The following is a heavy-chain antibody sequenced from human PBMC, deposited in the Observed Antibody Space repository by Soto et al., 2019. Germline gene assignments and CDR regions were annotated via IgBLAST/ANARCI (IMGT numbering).Heavy chain of an antibody. CDR3: ARGAQFRTYYYDSSGYSAFDI. J-gene: IGHJ3*02. CDR1: GASVGSGSFY. D-gene: IGHD3-22*01. V-gene: IGHV4-61*01. CDR2: VFFSGST. Sequence: SETLSLTCTVSGASVGSGSFYWSWIRQPPGKGLEWIGYVFFSGSTNYNPSLKSRVTISIDTSKNQFSLKLISVTAADTAVYYCARGAQFRTYYYDSSGYSAFDIWGQGTMVTVSS.